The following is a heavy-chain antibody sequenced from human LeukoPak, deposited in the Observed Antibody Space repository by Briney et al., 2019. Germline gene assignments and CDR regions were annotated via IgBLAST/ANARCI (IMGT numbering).Heavy chain of an antibody. V-gene: IGHV3-30*02. CDR3: AKEEDYGDSFDY. CDR2: IRYDGSNK. D-gene: IGHD4-17*01. CDR1: GFSFSSYG. Sequence: GGSLRLSCAASGFSFSSYGMHWVRQAPGKGLEWVAFIRYDGSNKYYADSVKGRFTISRDNSKNTLYLQMNSLRAEDTAVYYCAKEEDYGDSFDYWGQGTLVTVSS. J-gene: IGHJ4*02.